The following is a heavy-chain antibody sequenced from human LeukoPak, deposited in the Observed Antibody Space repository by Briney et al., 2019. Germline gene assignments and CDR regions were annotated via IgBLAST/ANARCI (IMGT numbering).Heavy chain of an antibody. CDR3: ARDSVVNSYYYYMDV. D-gene: IGHD3-22*01. V-gene: IGHV4-4*07. J-gene: IGHJ6*03. CDR2: IYTSGST. Sequence: SETLSLSCTVSGGSISSYYWSWIRQPAGKGLEWIGRIYTSGSTNYNPSLKSRVTMSVDTSKNQFSLKLSSVTAADTAVYYCARDSVVNSYYYYMDVWGKGTTVTVSS. CDR1: GGSISSYY.